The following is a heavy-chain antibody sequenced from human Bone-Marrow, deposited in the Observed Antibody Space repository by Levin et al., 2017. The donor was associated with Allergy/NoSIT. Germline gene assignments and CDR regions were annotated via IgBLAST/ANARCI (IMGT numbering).Heavy chain of an antibody. D-gene: IGHD6-19*01. CDR1: GGSVSSGSYY. J-gene: IGHJ4*02. Sequence: SQTLSLTCNVSGGSVSSGSYYWRWIRQPPGKGLEWIGYIYYTGSTDYNPSLKSRVAISIDTWKNQLSLKLSSVTAADTAVYYCARAPADSSGWFGEYYFDYWGQGTLVTVSS. CDR2: IYYTGST. V-gene: IGHV4-61*01. CDR3: ARAPADSSGWFGEYYFDY.